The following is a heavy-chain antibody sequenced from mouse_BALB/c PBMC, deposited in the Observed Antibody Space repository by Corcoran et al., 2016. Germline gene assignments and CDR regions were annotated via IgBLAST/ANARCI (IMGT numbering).Heavy chain of an antibody. CDR3: ARRDYGNPWFAY. CDR1: GYTFTDYN. J-gene: IGHJ3*01. V-gene: IGHV1-18*01. CDR2: INPNNGGT. Sequence: EVLLQQSGPELVKPGASVKIPCKASGYTFTDYNMDWVKQSHGKSLEWIGDINPNNGGTIYNQKFKGKATLTVDKSSSTAYMELRSLTSEDTAVYYCARRDYGNPWFAYCGQGTLVTVSA. D-gene: IGHD2-1*01.